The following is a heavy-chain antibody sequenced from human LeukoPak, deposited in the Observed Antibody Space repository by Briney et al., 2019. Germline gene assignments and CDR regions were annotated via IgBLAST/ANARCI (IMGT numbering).Heavy chain of an antibody. Sequence: ASVKVSCKASGYTFTGYYMHWVRQALGQGLEWMGRINPNSGGTNYAQKFQGRVTMTRDTSISTAYMELSRLRSDDTAVYYRARVLWIGESDFDYWGQGTLVTVSS. D-gene: IGHD3-10*01. CDR1: GYTFTGYY. CDR2: INPNSGGT. V-gene: IGHV1-2*06. J-gene: IGHJ4*02. CDR3: ARVLWIGESDFDY.